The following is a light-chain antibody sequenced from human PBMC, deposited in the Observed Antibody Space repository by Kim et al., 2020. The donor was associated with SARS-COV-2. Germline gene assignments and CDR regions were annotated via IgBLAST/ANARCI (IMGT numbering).Light chain of an antibody. Sequence: AAVGDRVTITCRASQGISNYLAWYQQKPGKVPKVLIYGASALQSGVPSRFSGSGSGTDFTLIINNLQPEDAAVYYCQKCNGAPWTFGQGTKVEIK. CDR1: QGISNY. CDR2: GAS. CDR3: QKCNGAPWT. J-gene: IGKJ1*01. V-gene: IGKV1-27*01.